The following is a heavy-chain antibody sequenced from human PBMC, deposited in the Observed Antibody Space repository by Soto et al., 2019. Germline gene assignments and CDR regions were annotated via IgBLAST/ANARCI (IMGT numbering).Heavy chain of an antibody. D-gene: IGHD3-10*01. J-gene: IGHJ4*02. CDR1: GFTFSHAW. CDR3: AIDPPWRRYGSGTYRPPYYFDY. V-gene: IGHV3-15*01. CDR2: IKSSPDGGTT. Sequence: EVQLVESGGGMVKPGGSLRLSCAASGFTFSHAWMTWVRQAPGKGLEWVGRIKSSPDGGTTDYAAPVKGRFTISRDNSKNTLYLEMNSLKAEDTAVYYCAIDPPWRRYGSGTYRPPYYFDYWGQGILVTVSS.